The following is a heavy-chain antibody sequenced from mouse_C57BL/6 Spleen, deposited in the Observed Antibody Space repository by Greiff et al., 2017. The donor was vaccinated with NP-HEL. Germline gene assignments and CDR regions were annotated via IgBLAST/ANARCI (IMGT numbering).Heavy chain of an antibody. CDR3: ARYDYDMAWFAY. Sequence: QVQLKQPGAELVKPGASVKLSCKASGYTFTSYWMHWVKQRPGRGLEWIGRIDPNSGGTKYNEKFKSKATLTVDKPSSTAYMQLSSLTSEDSAVYACARYDYDMAWFAYWGQGTLVTVSA. CDR1: GYTFTSYW. V-gene: IGHV1-72*01. D-gene: IGHD2-4*01. J-gene: IGHJ3*01. CDR2: IDPNSGGT.